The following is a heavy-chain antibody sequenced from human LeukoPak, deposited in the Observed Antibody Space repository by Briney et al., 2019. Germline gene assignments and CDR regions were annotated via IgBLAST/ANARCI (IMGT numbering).Heavy chain of an antibody. Sequence: SETLSLTCTVSGGSISSYYWSWIRQPPGKGLEWIGYIYYSGSTNYNPSLKSRVTISVDASKNQFSLKLSSVTAADTAVYYCAKFATVTVPNWLDFWGQGILVTVSS. V-gene: IGHV4-59*01. CDR2: IYYSGST. CDR1: GGSISSYY. D-gene: IGHD4-17*01. CDR3: AKFATVTVPNWLDF. J-gene: IGHJ5*01.